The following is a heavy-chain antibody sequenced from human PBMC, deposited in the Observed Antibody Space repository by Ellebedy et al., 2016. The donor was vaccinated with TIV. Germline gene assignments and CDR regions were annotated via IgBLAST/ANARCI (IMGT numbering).Heavy chain of an antibody. CDR3: ARDPGPLPDYYYYGMDV. CDR1: GYTFTGYY. Sequence: ASVKVSCKASGYTFTGYYMHWVRQAPGQGLEWMGIINPSGGSTSYAQKFQGRVTMTRDTSTSTVYMELSSLRSEDTAVYYCARDPGPLPDYYYYGMDVWGQGTTVTVSS. D-gene: IGHD1-26*01. V-gene: IGHV1-46*01. CDR2: INPSGGST. J-gene: IGHJ6*02.